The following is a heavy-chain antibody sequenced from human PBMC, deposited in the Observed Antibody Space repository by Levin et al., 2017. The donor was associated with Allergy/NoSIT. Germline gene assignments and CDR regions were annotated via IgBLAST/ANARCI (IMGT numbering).Heavy chain of an antibody. CDR1: GFTFDDYA. CDR2: ISWNSGSI. Sequence: GGSLRLSCAASGFTFDDYAMHWVRQAPGKGLEWVSGISWNSGSIGYADSVKGRFTISRDNAKNSLYLQMNSLRAEDTALYYCAKDIGIAAAGTGYYYYGMDVWGQGTTVTVSS. CDR3: AKDIGIAAAGTGYYYYGMDV. J-gene: IGHJ6*02. V-gene: IGHV3-9*01. D-gene: IGHD6-13*01.